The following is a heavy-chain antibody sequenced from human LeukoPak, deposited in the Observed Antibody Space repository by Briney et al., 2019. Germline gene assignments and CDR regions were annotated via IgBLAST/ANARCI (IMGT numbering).Heavy chain of an antibody. J-gene: IGHJ4*02. D-gene: IGHD5-24*01. V-gene: IGHV3-21*01. CDR3: ARVVRGDAYNYDY. CDR2: ISTSGNSM. CDR1: GFTFSSYT. Sequence: PGGSLRLSCAASGFTFSSYTMNWVRQAPGKGLEWVSSISTSGNSMYHADSVKGRFTTSRDNARNSLYLQMNSLRAEDTAVYYCARVVRGDAYNYDYWGRGTLVTVSS.